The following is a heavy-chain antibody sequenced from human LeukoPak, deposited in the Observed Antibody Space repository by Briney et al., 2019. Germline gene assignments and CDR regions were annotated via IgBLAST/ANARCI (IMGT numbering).Heavy chain of an antibody. V-gene: IGHV3-74*01. CDR3: ARGGYHHGFDT. J-gene: IGHJ3*02. CDR1: GFTFNSYW. CDR2: INSDGSDT. Sequence: GGSLRLSCAASGFTFNSYWFHWVRQAPGKGLVWVSRINSDGSDTIYADSVKGRFTISRDNAKSTVYLQMNSLKAEDTAVYYCARGGYHHGFDTWGQGTMVTVSS. D-gene: IGHD2-15*01.